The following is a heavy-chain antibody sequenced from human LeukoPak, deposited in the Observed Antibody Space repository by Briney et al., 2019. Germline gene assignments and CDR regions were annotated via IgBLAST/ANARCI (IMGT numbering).Heavy chain of an antibody. CDR1: GYTFTDYY. CDR2: INAKSGDT. J-gene: IGHJ6*02. V-gene: IGHV1-2*06. CDR3: ARDELYNGYYSVKYHYNGMDV. Sequence: ASVKVSCKASGYTFTDYYVHWVRQAPGQGLEWMGRINAKSGDTNAAQGFQGRVTMTRVTSITTAYLELSRLRSDDTAVYYCARDELYNGYYSVKYHYNGMDVWGQGTTVTVSS. D-gene: IGHD3-3*01.